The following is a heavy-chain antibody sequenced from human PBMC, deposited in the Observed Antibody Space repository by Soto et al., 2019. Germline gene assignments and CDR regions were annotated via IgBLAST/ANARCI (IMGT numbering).Heavy chain of an antibody. CDR2: IYSGGSA. CDR3: ARHGYSYGGGYFDY. V-gene: IGHV3-66*04. CDR1: GFTVSSNY. J-gene: IGHJ4*02. Sequence: EVQLVESGGGLVQPGGSLRLSCAASGFTVSSNYMSWVRQAPGKGLAWVSVIYSGGSAYYADSVKGRFTISRDNSKNPLYLQMNSMRAEDTAVYYCARHGYSYGGGYFDYWGQGTLVTVSS. D-gene: IGHD5-18*01.